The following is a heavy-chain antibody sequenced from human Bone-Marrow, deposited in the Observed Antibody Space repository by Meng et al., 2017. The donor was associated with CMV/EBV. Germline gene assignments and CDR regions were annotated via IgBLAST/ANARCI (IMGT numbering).Heavy chain of an antibody. CDR2: IYYSGNT. CDR3: VREIVGDSRSSDVFDI. CDR1: GGSISDYY. D-gene: IGHD6-6*01. J-gene: IGHJ3*02. V-gene: IGHV4-59*01. Sequence: SETLTLTCTVSGGSISDYYWNWIRQPPGKGLEWIGWIYYSGNTNYNPSLKSRVTISVDTSKNQFSLRMSSVTAGDTAVYYCVREIVGDSRSSDVFDIWGQGTMVTVSS.